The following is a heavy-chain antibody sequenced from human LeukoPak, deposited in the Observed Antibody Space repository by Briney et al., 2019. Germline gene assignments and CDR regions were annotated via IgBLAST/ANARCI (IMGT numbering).Heavy chain of an antibody. CDR1: GYTFTGYY. CDR3: ARKLRYFDWLRRFDWFDP. V-gene: IGHV1-2*02. J-gene: IGHJ5*02. CDR2: INPNSGGT. D-gene: IGHD3-9*01. Sequence: ASVKVSCKASGYTFTGYYMHWVRQAPGQGLEWMGWINPNSGGTNYAQKFQGRVTMTRDTSISTAYMELSRLRSDDTAVYYCARKLRYFDWLRRFDWFDPWGQGALVTVSS.